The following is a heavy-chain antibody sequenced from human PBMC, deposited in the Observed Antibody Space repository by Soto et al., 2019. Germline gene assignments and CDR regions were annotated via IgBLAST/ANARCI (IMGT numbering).Heavy chain of an antibody. CDR2: IYTSGST. D-gene: IGHD6-13*01. V-gene: IGHV4-4*07. J-gene: IGHJ4*02. CDR1: GGSISSYY. Sequence: PSETLSLTCTVSGGSISSYYWSWIRQLAGKGLEWIGRIYTSGSTNYNPSLKSRVTMSVDTSKNQFSLKLSSVTAADTAVYYCAREGARIAAAGIPDYWGQGTLVTVSS. CDR3: AREGARIAAAGIPDY.